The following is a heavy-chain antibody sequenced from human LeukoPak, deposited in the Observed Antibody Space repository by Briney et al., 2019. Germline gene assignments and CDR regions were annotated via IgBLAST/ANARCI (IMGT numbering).Heavy chain of an antibody. CDR3: ARLGISEPYYYYYYGMDV. D-gene: IGHD2/OR15-2a*01. Sequence: GGSLRLSCAASGFTVSSNYMSWVRQAPGKGLEWVSVIYSGGSTYYADSVKGRFTISGDNSKNTLYLQMNSLRAEDTAVYYCARLGISEPYYYYYYGMDVWGQGTTVTVSS. CDR1: GFTVSSNY. V-gene: IGHV3-66*04. J-gene: IGHJ6*02. CDR2: IYSGGST.